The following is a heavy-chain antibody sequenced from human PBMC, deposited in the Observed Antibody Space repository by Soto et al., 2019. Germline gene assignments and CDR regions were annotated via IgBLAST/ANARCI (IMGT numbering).Heavy chain of an antibody. Sequence: EVQLLESGGGLVQPGGSLRLSCAASGFTFSSYAMRWVRQSPGKGLEWVSAISGSGGSTYYADSVKGRFTISRDNSKNTLYLQMNSLRAEDTAVYYCAKKKIQLWPSHYYGMDVWGQGTTVTVSS. CDR3: AKKKIQLWPSHYYGMDV. V-gene: IGHV3-23*01. CDR2: ISGSGGST. D-gene: IGHD5-18*01. CDR1: GFTFSSYA. J-gene: IGHJ6*02.